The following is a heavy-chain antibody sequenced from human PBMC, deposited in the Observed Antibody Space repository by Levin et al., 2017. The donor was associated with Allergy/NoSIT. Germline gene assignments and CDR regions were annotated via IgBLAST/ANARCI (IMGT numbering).Heavy chain of an antibody. V-gene: IGHV5-51*01. CDR1: GYSFTSYW. CDR3: ARRGGDGQWLDYYFDY. D-gene: IGHD6-19*01. J-gene: IGHJ4*02. Sequence: PGESLKISCKGSGYSFTSYWIGWVRQMPGKGLEWMGIIYPGDSDTRYSPSFQGQVTISADKSISTAYLQWSSLKASDTAMYYCARRGGDGQWLDYYFDYWGQGTLVTVSS. CDR2: IYPGDSDT.